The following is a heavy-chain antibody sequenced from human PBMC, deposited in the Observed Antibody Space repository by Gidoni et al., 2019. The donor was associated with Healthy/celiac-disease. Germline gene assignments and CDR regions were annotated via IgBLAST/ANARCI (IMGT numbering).Heavy chain of an antibody. V-gene: IGHV3-23*01. CDR2: ISGSGGST. J-gene: IGHJ5*02. Sequence: VASGFTFSSYAMSWVRQAPGKGLEWVSAISGSGGSTYYADSVKGRFTISRDNSKNTLYLQMNSLRAEDTAVYYCAKEPIAVAGTGWFDHWGQGTLVTVSS. D-gene: IGHD6-19*01. CDR1: GFTFSSYA. CDR3: AKEPIAVAGTGWFDH.